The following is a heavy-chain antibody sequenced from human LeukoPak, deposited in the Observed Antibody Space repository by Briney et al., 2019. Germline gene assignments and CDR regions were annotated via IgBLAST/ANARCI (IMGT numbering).Heavy chain of an antibody. CDR1: GFTFSGNW. D-gene: IGHD5-24*01. J-gene: IGHJ4*02. V-gene: IGHV3-7*01. Sequence: GGSLRLSGEASGFTFSGNWMSWVRQAPGKGLEWVASINPDGSQKLYVDSVKGRFTISRDNTKSSLYLQMNSLGAEDTAMYYCAKLLGTATTYDSWGQGTRVTVSS. CDR2: INPDGSQK. CDR3: AKLLGTATTYDS.